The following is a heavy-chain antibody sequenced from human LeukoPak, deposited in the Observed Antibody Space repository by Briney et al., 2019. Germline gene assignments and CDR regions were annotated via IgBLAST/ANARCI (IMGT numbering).Heavy chain of an antibody. Sequence: VASVKVSCKASGYTFTSYYMHWVRQAPGQGLEWMGLINPSGGKTSYAQKFQGRVTMTRDTSTSTVYMELSSLRSEDTAVYYCAREIGPRQLHLWGSAFDYWGQGTLVTVSS. V-gene: IGHV1-46*01. CDR2: INPSGGKT. J-gene: IGHJ4*02. D-gene: IGHD5-18*01. CDR1: GYTFTSYY. CDR3: AREIGPRQLHLWGSAFDY.